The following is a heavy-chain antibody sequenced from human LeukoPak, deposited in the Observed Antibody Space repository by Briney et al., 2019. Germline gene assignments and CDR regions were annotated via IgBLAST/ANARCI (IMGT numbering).Heavy chain of an antibody. CDR2: ISGSGGST. CDR1: GFTFSSYA. D-gene: IGHD3-10*01. CDR3: AKDYYGSGSYYNWFDP. J-gene: IGHJ5*02. Sequence: PGGSLRLSCAASGFTFSSYAMSWVRQAPGKGLEWVSAISGSGGSTYYADSVKGRFTIYRDNSENTLYLQMNSLRAEDTAVYYCAKDYYGSGSYYNWFDPWGQGTLVTVSS. V-gene: IGHV3-23*01.